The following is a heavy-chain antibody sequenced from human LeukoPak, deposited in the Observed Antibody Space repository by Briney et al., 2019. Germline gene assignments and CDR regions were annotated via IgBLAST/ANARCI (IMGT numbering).Heavy chain of an antibody. CDR3: ARRSRYCRSTKCSYFDY. D-gene: IGHD2-21*02. Sequence: GESLKISCRGSEYGFTSYWIGWVRQMPGKGLEWMGIIYPGDFDTRYSPSFQGQVTFSADRSISTAYLQWSSLKASDTATYYCARRSRYCRSTKCSYFDYWGQGTLVIVSS. CDR2: IYPGDFDT. J-gene: IGHJ4*02. V-gene: IGHV5-51*01. CDR1: EYGFTSYW.